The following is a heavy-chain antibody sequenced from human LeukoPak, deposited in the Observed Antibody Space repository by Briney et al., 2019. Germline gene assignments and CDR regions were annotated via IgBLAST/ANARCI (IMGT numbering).Heavy chain of an antibody. CDR2: IIPIFGTA. D-gene: IGHD1-26*01. J-gene: IGHJ3*02. CDR1: GYTLTELS. V-gene: IGHV1-69*05. CDR3: ASPEWEDAFDI. Sequence: SVKVSCKVSGYTLTELSIHWVRQAPGQGLEWMGGIIPIFGTANYAQKFQGRVTITTDESTSTAYMELSSLRSEDTAVYYCASPEWEDAFDIWGQGTMVTVSS.